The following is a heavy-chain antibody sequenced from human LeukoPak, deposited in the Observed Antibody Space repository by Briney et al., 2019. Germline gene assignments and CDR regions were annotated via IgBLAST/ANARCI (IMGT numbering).Heavy chain of an antibody. CDR1: GFTFTNYW. V-gene: IGHV3-74*01. CDR2: IDIDGTGT. J-gene: IGHJ4*02. Sequence: GGSLRLSCAASGFTFTNYWMHWVRQAPGKGLVWVSRIDIDGTGTSYADSVKGRFTISRDNAKNTVSLQMNSLKAEDTAVYYCGTVFDHWGPGILVTVTS. CDR3: GTVFDH.